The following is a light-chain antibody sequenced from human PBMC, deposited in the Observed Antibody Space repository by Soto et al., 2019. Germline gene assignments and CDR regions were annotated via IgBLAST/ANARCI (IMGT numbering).Light chain of an antibody. V-gene: IGKV3-11*01. J-gene: IGKJ4*01. CDR3: QQRSDWLT. Sequence: EIVLTQSPATLSLSPGERATLSCRASQSVSSYLAWYQQKPGQAPRLLIYDATIRATGVPARFSGSGSGTDFTLTISSLEPEDFAIYYCQQRSDWLTFGGGTKVEI. CDR1: QSVSSY. CDR2: DAT.